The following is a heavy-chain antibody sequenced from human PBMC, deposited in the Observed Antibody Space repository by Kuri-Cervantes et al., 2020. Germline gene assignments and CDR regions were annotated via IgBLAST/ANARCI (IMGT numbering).Heavy chain of an antibody. CDR2: INPNSGGT. Sequence: ASVKVSCKASGYTFTSYGISWVRQAPGQGLEWMGWINPNSGGTNYAQKFQGWVTMTRDTSISTAYMELSRLRSEDTAVYYCARDLGHYYGSGSYSNNWGQGTLVTVSS. CDR1: GYTFTSYG. V-gene: IGHV1-2*04. J-gene: IGHJ4*02. D-gene: IGHD3-10*01. CDR3: ARDLGHYYGSGSYSNN.